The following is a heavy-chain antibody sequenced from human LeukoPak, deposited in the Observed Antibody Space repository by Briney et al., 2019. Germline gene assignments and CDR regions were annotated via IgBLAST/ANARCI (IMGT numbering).Heavy chain of an antibody. V-gene: IGHV4-59*12. CDR1: GGSISNYY. CDR3: ARDRGTARGYSSSWYFDY. CDR2: IYQTGAT. D-gene: IGHD6-13*01. J-gene: IGHJ4*02. Sequence: PSETLSLTCIVSGGSISNYYWSWFRQPPGKGLEWIGYIYQTGATSYNPSLKSRVTMSVDTSKNQFSLKLSSVTAADTAVYYCARDRGTARGYSSSWYFDYWGQGTLVTVSS.